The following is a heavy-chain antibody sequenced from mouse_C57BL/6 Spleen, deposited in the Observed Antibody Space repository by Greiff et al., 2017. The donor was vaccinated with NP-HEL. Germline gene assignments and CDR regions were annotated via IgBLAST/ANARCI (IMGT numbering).Heavy chain of an antibody. J-gene: IGHJ4*01. CDR2: ISSGSSTI. V-gene: IGHV5-17*01. Sequence: EVQVVESGGGLVKPGGSLKLSCAASGFTFSDYGMHWVRQAPEKGLEWVAYISSGSSTIYYADTVKGRFTISRDNAKNTLFLQMTSLRSEDTAMYYCAKRYGNSVLAMDYWGQGTSVTVSS. CDR3: AKRYGNSVLAMDY. CDR1: GFTFSDYG. D-gene: IGHD2-10*02.